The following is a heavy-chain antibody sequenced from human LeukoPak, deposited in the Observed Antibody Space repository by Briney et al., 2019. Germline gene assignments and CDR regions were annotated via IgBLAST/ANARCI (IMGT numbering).Heavy chain of an antibody. Sequence: PSETLSLTCTVSGASITSYYWSWFRQPPGKGLEWIGYMYYSGTTNYNPSLKSRVTISVDTSKNQFSLKLSYVTAADTAVYYRARDLGFCSSTSCYPWFDPWGQGTLVTVSS. J-gene: IGHJ5*02. CDR3: ARDLGFCSSTSCYPWFDP. D-gene: IGHD2-2*01. V-gene: IGHV4-59*01. CDR1: GASITSYY. CDR2: MYYSGTT.